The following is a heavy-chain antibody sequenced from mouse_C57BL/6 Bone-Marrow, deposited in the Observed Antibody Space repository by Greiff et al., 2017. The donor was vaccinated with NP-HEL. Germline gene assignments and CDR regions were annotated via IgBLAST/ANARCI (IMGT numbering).Heavy chain of an antibody. Sequence: EVQLQESGPGLVKPSQSLSLTCSVTGYSITSGYYWNWIRQFPGNKLEWMGYISYDGSNNYNPSLKNRISITRDTSKNQFFLKLNSVTTEDTATYYCARDGNTFFAYWGQGTLVTVSA. D-gene: IGHD2-1*01. CDR3: ARDGNTFFAY. J-gene: IGHJ3*01. CDR1: GYSITSGYY. V-gene: IGHV3-6*01. CDR2: ISYDGSN.